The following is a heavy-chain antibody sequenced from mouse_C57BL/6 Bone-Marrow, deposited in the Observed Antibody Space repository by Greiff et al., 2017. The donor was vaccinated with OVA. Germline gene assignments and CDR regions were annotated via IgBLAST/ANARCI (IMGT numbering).Heavy chain of an antibody. CDR1: GYTFTSYW. D-gene: IGHD3-3*01. CDR3: VIRAYFDV. J-gene: IGHJ1*03. Sequence: VQRVESGAELAKPGASVKLSCKASGYTFTSYWMHWVKQRPGQGLEWIGYIDPSSGYTKYNQKFKDKATLTADKSSSTAYMQLSSLTYEDSAVYYCVIRAYFDVWGTGTTVTVSS. CDR2: IDPSSGYT. V-gene: IGHV1-7*01.